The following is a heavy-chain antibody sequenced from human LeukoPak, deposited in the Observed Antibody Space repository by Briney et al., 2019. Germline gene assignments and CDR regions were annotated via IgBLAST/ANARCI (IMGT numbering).Heavy chain of an antibody. J-gene: IGHJ4*02. CDR3: ARVSHMGYFDY. CDR1: GFSVNNNY. V-gene: IGHV4-59*02. CDR2: IYYSGST. D-gene: IGHD2-21*01. Sequence: GSLRLSCVASGFSVNNNYMNWVRQAPGKGLEWIGYIYYSGSTNYNPSLKSRVTISVDTSKNQFSLKLSSVTAADTAVYYCARVSHMGYFDYWGQGTLVTVSS.